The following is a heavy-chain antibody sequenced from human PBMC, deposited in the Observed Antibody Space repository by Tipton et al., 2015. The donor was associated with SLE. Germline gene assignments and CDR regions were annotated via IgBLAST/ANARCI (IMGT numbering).Heavy chain of an antibody. Sequence: LRLSCTVSGGSISSSSYYWGWIRQPPGKGLEWIGSIYYSGSTYYNPSLKSRVTISVDTSKNQFSLKLSSVTAADTAVYYCARALAAAGGMDVWGQGTTVTVSS. J-gene: IGHJ6*02. CDR2: IYYSGST. V-gene: IGHV4-39*07. CDR1: GGSISSSSYY. CDR3: ARALAAAGGMDV. D-gene: IGHD6-13*01.